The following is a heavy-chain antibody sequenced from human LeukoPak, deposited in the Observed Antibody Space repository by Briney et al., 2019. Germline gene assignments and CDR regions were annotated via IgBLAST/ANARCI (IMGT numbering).Heavy chain of an antibody. Sequence: PGGSLRLSCAASGFTFSSYWMHWVRQAPGKGLVWVSRINSDGSSTSYADSVKGRFTISRDNAKNTLYLQMNSLRAEDTAVYYCARVSGIVVQTGYFDYWGQGTLVTVSS. CDR1: GFTFSSYW. CDR2: INSDGSST. CDR3: ARVSGIVVQTGYFDY. J-gene: IGHJ4*02. V-gene: IGHV3-74*01. D-gene: IGHD3-22*01.